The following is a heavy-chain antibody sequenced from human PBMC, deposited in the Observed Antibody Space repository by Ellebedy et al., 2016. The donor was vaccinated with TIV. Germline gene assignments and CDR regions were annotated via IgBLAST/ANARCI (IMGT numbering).Heavy chain of an antibody. V-gene: IGHV3-7*01. CDR3: ARGKASGPSSIAARNWFDP. J-gene: IGHJ5*02. CDR2: IKEDGSAK. CDR1: GFTFSSYW. D-gene: IGHD6-6*01. Sequence: GESLKISCAASGFTFSSYWMHWVRQAPGKGLEWVANIKEDGSAKYYVGSVKGRFTISRDNAKNSLYLQMNSLRAEDTAVYYCARGKASGPSSIAARNWFDPWGQGTLVTVSS.